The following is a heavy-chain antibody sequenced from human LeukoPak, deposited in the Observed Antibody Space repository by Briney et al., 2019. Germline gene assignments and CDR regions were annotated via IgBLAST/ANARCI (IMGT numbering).Heavy chain of an antibody. J-gene: IGHJ4*02. CDR3: AHIGITMIAHF. CDR2: ISAYNGDT. Sequence: ASVKVSCKTSGYIFAHNGISWVRQAPGQGPEWMGWISAYNGDTNYAQNFQGRVTMTRDTSTSTVYMELRSLRSDDTATYYCAHIGITMIAHFWGQGTLVTVSS. V-gene: IGHV1-18*01. CDR1: GYIFAHNG. D-gene: IGHD3-22*01.